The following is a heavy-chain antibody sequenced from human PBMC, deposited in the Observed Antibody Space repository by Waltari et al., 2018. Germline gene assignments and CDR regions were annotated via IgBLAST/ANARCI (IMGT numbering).Heavy chain of an antibody. CDR2: ICPVDSDT. V-gene: IGHV5-51*03. D-gene: IGHD4-4*01. CDR3: AREVLQYVDY. Sequence: EVQLVQSGAEVKKPGESLKISCKASGYTFTSHWIGWVRQLPGKGLEWMGIICPVDSDTRYSPSFQGQVTISVDKAVSTAYLQWSSLKASDTAVYYCAREVLQYVDYWGQGTLVTVSS. J-gene: IGHJ4*02. CDR1: GYTFTSHW.